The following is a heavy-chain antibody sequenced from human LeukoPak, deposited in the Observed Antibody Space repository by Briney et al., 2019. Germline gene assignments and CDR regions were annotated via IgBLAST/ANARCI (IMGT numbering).Heavy chain of an antibody. V-gene: IGHV1-2*02. Sequence: ASVNASCKASGYTFTFYYMHWVRQAPGQGLEWMGWINPNSGGTNYAQKFQGRVTMTRDTSISTAYMELSRLRSDDTAVYYCARVNSGQTGYWGQGTLVTVSS. CDR3: ARVNSGQTGY. CDR2: INPNSGGT. D-gene: IGHD5-12*01. J-gene: IGHJ4*02. CDR1: GYTFTFYY.